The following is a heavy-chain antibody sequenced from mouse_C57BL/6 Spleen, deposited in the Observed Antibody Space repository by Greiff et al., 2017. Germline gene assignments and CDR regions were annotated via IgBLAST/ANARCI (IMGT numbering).Heavy chain of an antibody. Sequence: QVHVKQSGPGLVAPSQSLSITCTVSGFSLTSYGVDWVRQSPGKGLEWLGVIWGVGSTNYNSALKSRLSISKDNSKSQVFLKMNSLQTDDTAMYYCASNRDGFAYWGQGTLVTVSA. V-gene: IGHV2-6*01. CDR3: ASNRDGFAY. CDR2: IWGVGST. D-gene: IGHD4-1*01. J-gene: IGHJ3*01. CDR1: GFSLTSYG.